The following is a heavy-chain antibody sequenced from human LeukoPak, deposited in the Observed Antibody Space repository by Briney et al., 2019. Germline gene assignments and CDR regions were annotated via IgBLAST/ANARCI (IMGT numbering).Heavy chain of an antibody. D-gene: IGHD2-2*01. CDR2: IYYSRST. CDR3: ARHALGYCSSTSCSFFDY. Sequence: SETLPLTCTVSGGSISSSSYYWGWIRQPPGKGLEWIGSIYYSRSTYYNPSLKSRVTISVDTSKNQFSLKLSSVTAADTAVYYCARHALGYCSSTSCSFFDYWGQGTLVTVSS. CDR1: GGSISSSSYY. J-gene: IGHJ4*02. V-gene: IGHV4-39*01.